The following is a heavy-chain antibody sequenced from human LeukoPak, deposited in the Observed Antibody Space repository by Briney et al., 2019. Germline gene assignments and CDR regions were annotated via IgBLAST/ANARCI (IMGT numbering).Heavy chain of an antibody. CDR3: AREGIAAAGTVDY. V-gene: IGHV4-61*02. J-gene: IGHJ4*02. Sequence: SQTLSLTCTVSGGSISSGSYYWSWIRQPAGKGLEWIGRIYTSGSTNYNPSLKSRVTISVDTSKNQFSLKLSSVTAADTAVYYCAREGIAAAGTVDYWGQGTLVTVSS. D-gene: IGHD6-13*01. CDR2: IYTSGST. CDR1: GGSISSGSYY.